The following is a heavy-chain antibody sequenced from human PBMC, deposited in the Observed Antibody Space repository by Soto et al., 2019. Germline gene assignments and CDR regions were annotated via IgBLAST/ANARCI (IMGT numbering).Heavy chain of an antibody. CDR2: ISYDGSNK. V-gene: IGHV3-30*18. Sequence: SGGSLRLSCAASGFTFSSYGMHWVRQAPGKGLEWVAVISYDGSNKYYADSVKGRFTISRDNSKNTLYLQMNSLRAEDTAVYYCAKDLITAMVDLPSYYYYGMDVWGQGTTVTVSS. CDR1: GFTFSSYG. D-gene: IGHD5-18*01. J-gene: IGHJ6*02. CDR3: AKDLITAMVDLPSYYYYGMDV.